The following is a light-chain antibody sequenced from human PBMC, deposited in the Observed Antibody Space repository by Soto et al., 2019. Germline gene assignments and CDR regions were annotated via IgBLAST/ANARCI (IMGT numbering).Light chain of an antibody. V-gene: IGLV2-14*01. CDR3: SSYTSSSTPDWV. CDR2: EVS. J-gene: IGLJ3*02. CDR1: SSDVGGYNY. Sequence: QSALTQPASVSGSPEQSITISCTGTSSDVGGYNYVSWYQQHPGKAPKLMIYEVSNRPSGVSNRFSGSKSGNTASLTISGLQAEDEADYYCSSYTSSSTPDWVFGGGTQLPVL.